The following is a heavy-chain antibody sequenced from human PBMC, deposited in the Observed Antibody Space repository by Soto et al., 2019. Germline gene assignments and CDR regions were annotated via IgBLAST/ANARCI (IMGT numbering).Heavy chain of an antibody. D-gene: IGHD3-3*01. Sequence: SETLSLTCAVYGGSFSGYYWSWIRQPPGKGLEWIGEINHSGSTNYNPSLKSRVTISVDTSKNQFSLKLSSVTAADTAVYYCARSQNFWSGYYRRGFDYWGQGTLVTVSS. CDR1: GGSFSGYY. CDR3: ARSQNFWSGYYRRGFDY. V-gene: IGHV4-34*01. CDR2: INHSGST. J-gene: IGHJ4*02.